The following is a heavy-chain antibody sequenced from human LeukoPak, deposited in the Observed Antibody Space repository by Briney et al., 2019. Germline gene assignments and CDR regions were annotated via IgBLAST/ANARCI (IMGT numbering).Heavy chain of an antibody. Sequence: SGPTLVNPTQTLTLTCTFSGFSLSTSGVGVGWIRQPPGKALEWLALIYWDDDTRYSPSLKSRLTITKDTSKNQVVLTMTNMDPVDTATYYCAHRQSSYGSGMTFDYWGQGTLVTVSS. CDR3: AHRQSSYGSGMTFDY. CDR1: GFSLSTSGVG. J-gene: IGHJ4*02. V-gene: IGHV2-5*02. CDR2: IYWDDDT. D-gene: IGHD3-10*01.